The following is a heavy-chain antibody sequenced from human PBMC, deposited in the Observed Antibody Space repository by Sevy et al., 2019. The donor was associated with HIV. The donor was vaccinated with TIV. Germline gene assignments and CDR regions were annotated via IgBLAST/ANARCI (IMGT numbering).Heavy chain of an antibody. D-gene: IGHD2-21*02. CDR3: AKDFTAYNRMDV. CDR1: GIIFTTSG. J-gene: IGHJ6*02. CDR2: ISYDGRNK. Sequence: GGSLRLSCAVSGIIFTTSGMHWVRQAPGKGLEWVAVISYDGRNKFYGDSVKGRFTISRDNSKNILFLQMNSLRAEDTAVYYCAKDFTAYNRMDVWGQGTMVTVSS. V-gene: IGHV3-30*18.